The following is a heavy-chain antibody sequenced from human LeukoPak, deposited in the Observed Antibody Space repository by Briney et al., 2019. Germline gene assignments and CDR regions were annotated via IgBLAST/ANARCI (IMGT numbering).Heavy chain of an antibody. CDR1: GYTFTSYY. CDR3: AREEEGGTLDY. J-gene: IGHJ4*02. CDR2: IYPSVDRT. V-gene: IGHV1-46*01. D-gene: IGHD1-14*01. Sequence: GASVKVSCKASGYTFTSYYIHWVRQAPGQGLEWMGTIYPSVDRTSYAQKFQDRLTMTMDTSTSTVYMELSSLKDEDTAVYYCAREEEGGTLDYWGQGTLVTVYS.